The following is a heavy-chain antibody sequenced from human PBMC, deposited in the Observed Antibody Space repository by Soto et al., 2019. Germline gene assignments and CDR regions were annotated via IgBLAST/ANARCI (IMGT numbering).Heavy chain of an antibody. D-gene: IGHD4-4*01. CDR1: GFTFSSYA. CDR2: ISGSGGST. Sequence: EVQLLESGGGLVQPGGSLRRSCAASGFTFSSYAMSWVCQAPGQGLEWVSAISGSGGSTYYADSVKGRFTISSDNSKNTLYLQMSSLRAEDTAVYYCAKVHSNYVGDAFDIWCQGTMVTVSS. CDR3: AKVHSNYVGDAFDI. V-gene: IGHV3-23*01. J-gene: IGHJ3*02.